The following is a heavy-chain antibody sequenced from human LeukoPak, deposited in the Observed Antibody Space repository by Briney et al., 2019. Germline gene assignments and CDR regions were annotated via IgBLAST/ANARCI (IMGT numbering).Heavy chain of an antibody. CDR2: IIPIFGTA. CDR1: GGTFSSYA. J-gene: IGHJ4*02. D-gene: IGHD3-10*01. V-gene: IGHV1-69*13. Sequence: ASAKVSCKASGGTFSSYAISWVPQAPGQRLEWMGGIIPIFGTANYAQKFQGKVTITADESTSTAYMELSSLRSENTAVYYCANHRRKTYYYGSGSYYPFDYWGQGTLVTVSS. CDR3: ANHRRKTYYYGSGSYYPFDY.